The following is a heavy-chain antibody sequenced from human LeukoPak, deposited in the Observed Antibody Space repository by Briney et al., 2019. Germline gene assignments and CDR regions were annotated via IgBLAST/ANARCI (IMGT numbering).Heavy chain of an antibody. D-gene: IGHD3-10*02. CDR3: ARVVPSDYSMDV. CDR1: GFTFSSYE. J-gene: IGHJ6*03. V-gene: IGHV3-48*03. Sequence: GGSLRPSCAASGFTFSSYEMNWVRQAPGKGLEWVSHISGSGSTIYYADSVKGRFTISRDNAKNSLYLQMNSLRAEDTAVYYCARVVPSDYSMDVWSRGTTVTVSS. CDR2: ISGSGSTI.